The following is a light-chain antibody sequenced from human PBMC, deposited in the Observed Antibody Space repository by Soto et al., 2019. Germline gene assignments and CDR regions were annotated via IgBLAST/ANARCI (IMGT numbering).Light chain of an antibody. Sequence: VLTQPPSASGTPGPRVTISCSGSSSNIGSNTVNWYQQLPGTAPKLLIYSNNQRPSGVPDRFSGSKSGTSASLAISGLQSEDEADYYCAAWDDSLNASYVFGTGTKVTVL. CDR1: SSNIGSNT. CDR3: AAWDDSLNASYV. J-gene: IGLJ1*01. V-gene: IGLV1-44*01. CDR2: SNN.